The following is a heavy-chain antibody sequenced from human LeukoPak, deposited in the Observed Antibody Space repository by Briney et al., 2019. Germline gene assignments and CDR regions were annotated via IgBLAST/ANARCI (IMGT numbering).Heavy chain of an antibody. CDR3: ARLYSGWYYYYYYMDV. D-gene: IGHD6-19*01. J-gene: IGHJ6*03. CDR2: IYHSGST. CDR1: GGSISSSNW. Sequence: SGTLSLTCAVSGGSISSSNWWSWVRQPPGKGLEWIGEIYHSGSTNYNPSLKSRVTISVDKSKNQFSLKLSSVTAADTAVYYCARLYSGWYYYYYYMDVWGRGTTVTVSS. V-gene: IGHV4-4*02.